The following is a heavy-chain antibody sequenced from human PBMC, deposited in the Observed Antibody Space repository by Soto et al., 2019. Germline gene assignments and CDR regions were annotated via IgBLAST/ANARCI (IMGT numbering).Heavy chain of an antibody. V-gene: IGHV1-18*01. CDR3: VRDIDFDIDY. CDR1: GYIFNNFG. Sequence: QVQLVQSGAEVQKPGASVKVSCKTSGYIFNNFGITWVRQAPGLGLEWLGWIYSKAGTINFAQKFQGRVTMTTDTSTSTAYMELRSLTFDVSAVYFYVRDIDFDIDYWGQGTLVTVS. D-gene: IGHD3-9*01. J-gene: IGHJ4*02. CDR2: IYSKAGTI.